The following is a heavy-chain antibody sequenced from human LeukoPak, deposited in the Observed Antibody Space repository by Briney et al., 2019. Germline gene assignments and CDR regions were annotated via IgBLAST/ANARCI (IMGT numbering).Heavy chain of an antibody. J-gene: IGHJ4*02. CDR3: AKDRAGAN. Sequence: GESLKISCVGSGFTFAKYAMTWVREAPGKGLEWVSVISGSGNVTYYSEPVKGRFTISRDNSKRTLYLQMDSLRADDTAIYYCAKDRAGANWGQGTLVLVSS. CDR1: GFTFAKYA. CDR2: ISGSGNVT. V-gene: IGHV3-23*01.